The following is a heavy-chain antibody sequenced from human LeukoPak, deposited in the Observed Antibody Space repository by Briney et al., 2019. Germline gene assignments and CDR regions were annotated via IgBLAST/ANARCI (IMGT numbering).Heavy chain of an antibody. CDR2: IWYDGSNK. Sequence: GGSLRLSCAASGFTFSSYGMHWVRQAPGKGLEWVAVIWYDGSNKYYADSVKGRFTISRDNSKNTLYLQMNSLRAEDTAVYYCARDGVGATRGYAFDIWGRGTMVTVSS. J-gene: IGHJ3*02. V-gene: IGHV3-33*01. CDR3: ARDGVGATRGYAFDI. CDR1: GFTFSSYG. D-gene: IGHD1-26*01.